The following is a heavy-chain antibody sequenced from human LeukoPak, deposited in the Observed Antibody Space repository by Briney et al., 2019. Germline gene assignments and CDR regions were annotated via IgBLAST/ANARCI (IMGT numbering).Heavy chain of an antibody. D-gene: IGHD3-22*01. CDR1: GGSISSYY. Sequence: PSETLSLTCTVSGGSISSYYWSWIRQPPGKGLEWIGYIYYSGSTNYYPSLKSRVTISVDTSKNQFSLKQSSVTAADTAVYYCARHRGISMIVVHAFDIWGQGTMVTVSS. CDR3: ARHRGISMIVVHAFDI. CDR2: IYYSGST. V-gene: IGHV4-59*01. J-gene: IGHJ3*02.